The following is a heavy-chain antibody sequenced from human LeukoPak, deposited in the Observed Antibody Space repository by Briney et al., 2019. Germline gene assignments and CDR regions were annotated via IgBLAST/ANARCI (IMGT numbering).Heavy chain of an antibody. CDR2: ISGSGGST. D-gene: IGHD3-10*01. V-gene: IGHV3-23*01. CDR3: AKGWRDYYGSGSYDY. J-gene: IGHJ4*02. CDR1: GFTFRTYA. Sequence: GGSLRLSCAASGFTFRTYAMSWVRQAPGRGLGWVSAISGSGGSTYYADSVKGRFTISRDNSKNTLYLQMNSLRAEDTAVYYCAKGWRDYYGSGSYDYWGQGTLVTVSS.